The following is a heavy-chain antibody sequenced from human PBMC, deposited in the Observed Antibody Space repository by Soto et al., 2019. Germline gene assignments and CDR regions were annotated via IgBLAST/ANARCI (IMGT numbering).Heavy chain of an antibody. CDR1: GGTFSSYA. J-gene: IGHJ4*02. D-gene: IGHD3-22*01. Sequence: QVQLVQSGAEVKKPRFSVKVSCKASGGTFSSYAISWVRQAPEQGLEWMGGFIPIFGTANYAQKFQGRVTITADESTTTAYMELSSLRSEDTAVYYCARGRAYYYDSSGYSWGQGTLVTVSS. V-gene: IGHV1-69*01. CDR2: FIPIFGTA. CDR3: ARGRAYYYDSSGYS.